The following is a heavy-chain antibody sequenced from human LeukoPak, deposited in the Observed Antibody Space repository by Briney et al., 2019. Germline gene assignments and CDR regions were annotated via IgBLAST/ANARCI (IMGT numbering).Heavy chain of an antibody. J-gene: IGHJ4*02. CDR2: IDPSDSYT. CDR1: GYSFTSYW. CDR3: ARHWAPYDILTGYRY. V-gene: IGHV5-10-1*01. Sequence: GESLRISCKGSGYSFTSYWISWVRQMPGKGLEWMGRIDPSDSYTNYGPSFQGHVTISADKSISTAYPQWSSLKASDTAMYYCARHWAPYDILTGYRYWGQGTLVTVSS. D-gene: IGHD3-9*01.